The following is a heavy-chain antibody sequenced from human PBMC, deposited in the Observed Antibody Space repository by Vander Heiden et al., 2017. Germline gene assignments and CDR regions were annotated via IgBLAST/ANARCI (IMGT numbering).Heavy chain of an antibody. J-gene: IGHJ4*02. CDR2: ISSSSSYI. CDR1: GFTFGSYS. D-gene: IGHD6-13*01. Sequence: EVQLVESGGGLVKPGGSLRLSCAASGFTFGSYSMNWVRQAPGKGLEWVSSISSSSSYIYYADSVKGRFTISRDNAKNSLYLQMNSLRAEDTAVYYCAREGSSSWDHNFDYWGQGTLVTVSS. V-gene: IGHV3-21*01. CDR3: AREGSSSWDHNFDY.